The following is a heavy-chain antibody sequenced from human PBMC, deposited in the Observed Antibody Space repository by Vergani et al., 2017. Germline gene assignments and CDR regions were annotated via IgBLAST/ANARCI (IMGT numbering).Heavy chain of an antibody. J-gene: IGHJ6*03. V-gene: IGHV4-39*01. CDR3: ARQHRGWFGELLTYYYYYYMDV. CDR1: GGSISSSSYY. Sequence: QLQLQESGPGLVKPSETLSLTCTVSGGSISSSSYYWGWIRQPPGKGLEWIGSIYYSGSTYYNPSLNSRVTISVDTSKNQFSLKLSSVTAADTAVYYCARQHRGWFGELLTYYYYYYMDVWGKGTTVTVSS. D-gene: IGHD3-10*01. CDR2: IYYSGST.